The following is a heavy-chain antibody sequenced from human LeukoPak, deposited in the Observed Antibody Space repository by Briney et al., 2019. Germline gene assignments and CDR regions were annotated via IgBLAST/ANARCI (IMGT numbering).Heavy chain of an antibody. V-gene: IGHV1-3*01. CDR2: INAGNGNT. J-gene: IGHJ5*02. CDR1: GYTFTSYA. Sequence: ASVKVSCTASGYTFTSYAMHWVRQAPGQRLEWMGWINAGNGNTKYSQKFQGRVTITRDTSASTAYMELSSLRSEDTAVYYCARESGSHLPPLEWLFYTYNWFDPWGQGTLVTVSS. D-gene: IGHD3-3*01. CDR3: ARESGSHLPPLEWLFYTYNWFDP.